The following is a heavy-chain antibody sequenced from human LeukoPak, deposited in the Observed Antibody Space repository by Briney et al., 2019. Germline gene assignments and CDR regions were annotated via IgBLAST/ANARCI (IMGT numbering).Heavy chain of an antibody. D-gene: IGHD1-26*01. Sequence: GGSLRLSCSASGFTFSSYAMHWVRQAPGKGLEYVSAISSNGGSTYYADSVKGRFTISRDNSKNTLYLQMRSLRAEDTAVYYCVKVRSGSYSPYYFDYWGQGTLVTVSS. V-gene: IGHV3-64D*09. CDR3: VKVRSGSYSPYYFDY. CDR2: ISSNGGST. CDR1: GFTFSSYA. J-gene: IGHJ4*02.